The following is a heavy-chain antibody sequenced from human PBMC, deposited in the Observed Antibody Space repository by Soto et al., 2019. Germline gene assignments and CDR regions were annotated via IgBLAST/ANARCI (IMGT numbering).Heavy chain of an antibody. J-gene: IGHJ4*02. CDR1: GFTFSSCA. CDR3: ANLRYVLLTGKPGLDY. D-gene: IGHD3-9*01. V-gene: IGHV3-23*01. Sequence: EVQLLESGGGLVQPGGSLRVSCAASGFTFSSCAMSWVRQAPGKGLEWVSLISGSGDSTYYADSVKGRFTISRDNSNNMWHLQMSSLSPDDMAVYYCANLRYVLLTGKPGLDYWGQGSLVTVST. CDR2: ISGSGDST.